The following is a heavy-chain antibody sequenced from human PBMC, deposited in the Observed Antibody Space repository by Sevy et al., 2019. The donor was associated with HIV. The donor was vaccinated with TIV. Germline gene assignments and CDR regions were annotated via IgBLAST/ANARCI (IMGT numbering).Heavy chain of an antibody. Sequence: GGSLRLSCTASGFTFGDYAMSWVRQAPGKGLEWVGFIRSKAYGGTTEYAASVKGRFTISRDDSKSIDYLQMNSLKTEDTAVYYCTRDIDSCSGGSCYPTYDYWGQGTLVTVSS. V-gene: IGHV3-49*04. CDR3: TRDIDSCSGGSCYPTYDY. CDR2: IRSKAYGGTT. J-gene: IGHJ4*02. CDR1: GFTFGDYA. D-gene: IGHD2-15*01.